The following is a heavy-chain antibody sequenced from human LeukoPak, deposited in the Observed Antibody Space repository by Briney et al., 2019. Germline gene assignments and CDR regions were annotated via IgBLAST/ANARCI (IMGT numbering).Heavy chain of an antibody. CDR2: IYSGST. J-gene: IGHJ3*02. D-gene: IGHD5-24*01. CDR3: ARHYGDGYNRPSAFDI. Sequence: SETLSLTCTVSGGSTSSSDYYWAWVRQPPGKGPEWIGSIYSGSTYYNPSLKSRVTISVDTSKNQFSLKLSSVTAADTAVYYCARHYGDGYNRPSAFDIWGQGTMVTVSS. CDR1: GGSTSSSDYY. V-gene: IGHV4-39*01.